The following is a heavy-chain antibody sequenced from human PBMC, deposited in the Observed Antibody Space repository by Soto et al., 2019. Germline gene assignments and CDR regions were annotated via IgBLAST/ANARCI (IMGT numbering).Heavy chain of an antibody. CDR3: AIAVTTVTTYDY. J-gene: IGHJ4*02. CDR2: IYYSGST. D-gene: IGHD4-17*01. CDR1: RGSISSGSYC. V-gene: IGHV4-31*03. Sequence: QVQLQESGPGLVKPSQTLSLTCTVSRGSISSGSYCWRWIRQHPGKGLEWIGYIYYSGSTYYNPSVKSRVTISVDTSKNQFSLKLSSVTAADTAVYYCAIAVTTVTTYDYWGQGTLVTVSS.